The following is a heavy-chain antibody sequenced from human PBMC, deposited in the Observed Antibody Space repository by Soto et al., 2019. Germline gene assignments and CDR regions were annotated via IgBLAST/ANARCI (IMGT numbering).Heavy chain of an antibody. CDR2: IYPGDSDT. D-gene: IGHD3-22*01. CDR1: GYSFTSYW. V-gene: IGHV5-51*01. J-gene: IGHJ4*02. CDR3: ARSYYDSSPEPSYFDY. Sequence: GESLKISCKGSGYSFTSYWIGWVRQIPGKGLEWMGIIYPGDSDTRYSPSFQGQVTISADKSISTAYLQWSSLKASDTAMYYCARSYYDSSPEPSYFDYWGQGTLVTVSS.